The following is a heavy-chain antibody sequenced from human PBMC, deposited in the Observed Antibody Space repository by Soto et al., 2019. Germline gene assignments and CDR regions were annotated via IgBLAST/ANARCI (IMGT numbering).Heavy chain of an antibody. CDR2: INPSGST. CDR1: GGSFSGYY. CDR3: ARGPSLTMIEAVQSPYYYYGMDV. V-gene: IGHV4-34*01. J-gene: IGHJ6*02. D-gene: IGHD3-22*01. Sequence: SETLSLTCAVYGGSFSGYYWSWIRQPPGKGLEWIGEINPSGSTNYKPSLKSRVTISIGTSKKQFSLRLSSVTAADTAVYYCARGPSLTMIEAVQSPYYYYGMDVWGQGTTVTVSS.